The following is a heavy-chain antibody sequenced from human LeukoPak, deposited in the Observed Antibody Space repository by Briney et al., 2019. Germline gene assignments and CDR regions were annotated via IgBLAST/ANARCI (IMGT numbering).Heavy chain of an antibody. CDR2: IYTSGST. Sequence: SETLSLTCTVSGGSISRYYWSWIRQPAGKGLEWIGRIYTSGSTNYNPSLKSRVTMSVDTSKNQFSLKLSSVTAADTAVYYCASALTIFGVAAFDYWGQGTLVTVSS. D-gene: IGHD3-3*01. J-gene: IGHJ4*02. CDR1: GGSISRYY. V-gene: IGHV4-4*07. CDR3: ASALTIFGVAAFDY.